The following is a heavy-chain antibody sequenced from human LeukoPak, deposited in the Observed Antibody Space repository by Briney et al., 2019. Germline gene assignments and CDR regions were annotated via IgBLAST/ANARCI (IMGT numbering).Heavy chain of an antibody. CDR3: ARDQGYSGDPGNYYYYGMDV. J-gene: IGHJ6*04. D-gene: IGHD5-12*01. CDR2: ISSSGSTI. Sequence: GGSLRLSCAASGFTFSSYEMNWVRQAPGKGLEWVSYISSSGSTIYYADSVKGRFTISRDNAKNSLYLQMNSLRAEDTAVYYCARDQGYSGDPGNYYYYGMDVWGKGTTVTVSS. CDR1: GFTFSSYE. V-gene: IGHV3-48*03.